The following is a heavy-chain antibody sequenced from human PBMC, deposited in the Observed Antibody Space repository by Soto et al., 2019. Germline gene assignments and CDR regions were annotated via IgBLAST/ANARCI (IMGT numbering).Heavy chain of an antibody. CDR3: ARHFYDSDGYYSYDY. CDR2: IYNSGGT. J-gene: IGHJ4*02. CDR1: GASISGYY. D-gene: IGHD3-22*01. V-gene: IGHV4-59*01. Sequence: LSLTCSVSGASISGYYWSWIRQPPGKGLEWIGYIYNSGGTNYNPSLKSRVTISVDTSKNQFSLKLGSVTAADTAVYYCARHFYDSDGYYSYDYWGQGALVTVSS.